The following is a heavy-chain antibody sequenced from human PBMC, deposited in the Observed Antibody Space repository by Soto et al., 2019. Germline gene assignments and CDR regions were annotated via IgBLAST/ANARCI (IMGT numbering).Heavy chain of an antibody. D-gene: IGHD6-19*01. CDR2: ISSSGSTI. J-gene: IGHJ6*02. V-gene: IGHV3-48*03. CDR1: GFTFSSYE. Sequence: GGSLRLSCAASGFTFSSYEMNWVRQAPGKGLEWVSYISSSGSTIYYADSVKGRCTISRDNAKNSLYLQMNSLRAEDTAVYYCARGDSSGYYYYYGMDVWGQGTTVTVSS. CDR3: ARGDSSGYYYYYGMDV.